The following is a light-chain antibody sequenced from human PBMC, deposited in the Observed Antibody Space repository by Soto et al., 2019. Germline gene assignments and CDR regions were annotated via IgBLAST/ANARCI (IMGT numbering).Light chain of an antibody. Sequence: ILMTQSPSTLSASVGDRVTVTCRASQTIRNWLAWYQQKPGKAPKLLIYDASTLESGVPSRFSGSGSGTEFTLTISSLQPDDFATYYCQQYNTYWTFGQGTKVDIK. CDR3: QQYNTYWT. CDR2: DAS. V-gene: IGKV1-5*01. J-gene: IGKJ1*01. CDR1: QTIRNW.